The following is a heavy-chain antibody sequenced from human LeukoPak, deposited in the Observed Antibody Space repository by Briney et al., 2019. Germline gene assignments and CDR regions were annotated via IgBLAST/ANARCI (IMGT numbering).Heavy chain of an antibody. CDR3: ATERQAYYYDSSGPNVRANWFDP. Sequence: ASVKVSCKASGGTFSSYAISWVRQAPGQGLEWMGGIIPIFSTANYAQKFQGRVTITTDESTSTAYMELSSLRSEDTAVYYCATERQAYYYDSSGPNVRANWFDPWGQGTLVTVSS. V-gene: IGHV1-69*05. D-gene: IGHD3-22*01. J-gene: IGHJ5*02. CDR2: IIPIFSTA. CDR1: GGTFSSYA.